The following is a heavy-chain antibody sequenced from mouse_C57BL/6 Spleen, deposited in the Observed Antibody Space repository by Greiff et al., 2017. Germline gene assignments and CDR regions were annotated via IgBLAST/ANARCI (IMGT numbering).Heavy chain of an antibody. V-gene: IGHV1-55*01. CDR2: IYPGSGST. CDR3: ARGDTTADFDD. D-gene: IGHD1-2*01. Sequence: VQLQQSGAELVKPGASVKMSCKASGYTFTRYWITWVKQRPGQGLEWIGDIYPGSGSTNYNEKFKSKATLTVDTSASTAYMQLSSLTSEDSAVYYCARGDTTADFDDWGQGTTLTVSS. J-gene: IGHJ2*01. CDR1: GYTFTRYW.